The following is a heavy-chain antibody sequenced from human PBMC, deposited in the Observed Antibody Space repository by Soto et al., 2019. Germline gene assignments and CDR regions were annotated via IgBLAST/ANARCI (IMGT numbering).Heavy chain of an antibody. J-gene: IGHJ4*02. V-gene: IGHV3-74*01. Sequence: GGSLRLSCAASGFTFSSYWMHWVRQAPGKGLVWVSRINSDGSSTSYADSVKGRFTISRDNAKNTLYLQMNSLRAEDTAVYYSARGYYCSGGSCYFSSNLIDYWGQGTLVTVSS. CDR2: INSDGSST. CDR3: ARGYYCSGGSCYFSSNLIDY. CDR1: GFTFSSYW. D-gene: IGHD2-15*01.